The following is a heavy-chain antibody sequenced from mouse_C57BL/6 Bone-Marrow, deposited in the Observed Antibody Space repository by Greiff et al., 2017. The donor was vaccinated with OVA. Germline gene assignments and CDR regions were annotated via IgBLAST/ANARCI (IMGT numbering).Heavy chain of an antibody. D-gene: IGHD1-1*01. CDR2: INPYNGDT. CDR1: GYSFTGYF. V-gene: IGHV1-20*01. Sequence: EVKVVESGPELVKPGDSVKISCKASGYSFTGYFMNWVMQSHGKSLEWIGRINPYNGDTFYNQKFKGKATLTVDKSSSTAHMELRSLTSEDSAVYYCARVDYYGSSYAYWGQGTLVTVSA. CDR3: ARVDYYGSSYAY. J-gene: IGHJ3*01.